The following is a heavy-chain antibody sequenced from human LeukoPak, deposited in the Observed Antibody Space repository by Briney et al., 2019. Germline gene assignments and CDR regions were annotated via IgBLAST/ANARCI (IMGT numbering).Heavy chain of an antibody. CDR3: AKYTGIHVGHVFDI. CDR1: GFTFSSYS. D-gene: IGHD1-26*01. CDR2: ISGSGGST. Sequence: PGGSLRLSYAASGFTFSSYSMNWVRQAPGKGLEWVSAISGSGGSTYYADSVKGRFTISRDNSKSTLYLQMNSLRAEDTAVYFCAKYTGIHVGHVFDIWGQGTLVTVSS. V-gene: IGHV3-23*01. J-gene: IGHJ3*02.